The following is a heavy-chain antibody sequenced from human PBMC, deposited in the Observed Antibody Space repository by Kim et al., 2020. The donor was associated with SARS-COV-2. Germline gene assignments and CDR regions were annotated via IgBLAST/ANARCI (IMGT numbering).Heavy chain of an antibody. D-gene: IGHD4-17*01. Sequence: SETLSLTCAVYGGSFSGYYWSWIRQPPGKGLEWIGEINHSGSTNYNPSLKSRVTISVDTSKNQFSLKLSSVTAADTAVYYCARWRSPYGDYRLDYWGQGTLVTVSS. CDR2: INHSGST. CDR3: ARWRSPYGDYRLDY. J-gene: IGHJ4*02. CDR1: GGSFSGYY. V-gene: IGHV4-34*01.